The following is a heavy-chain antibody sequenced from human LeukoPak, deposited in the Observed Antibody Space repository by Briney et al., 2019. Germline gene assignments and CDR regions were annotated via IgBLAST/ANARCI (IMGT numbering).Heavy chain of an antibody. CDR3: ATNYYGSGSYYAFDI. CDR2: MNPNSGNT. CDR1: GYTFTSYD. J-gene: IGHJ3*02. Sequence: ASVKVSCKASGYTFTSYDINWVRQATGQGLEWMGWMNPNSGNTGYAQKFQGRVTITRNTSISTAYMELSRLRSDDTAVYYCATNYYGSGSYYAFDIWGQGTMVTVSS. V-gene: IGHV1-8*03. D-gene: IGHD3-10*01.